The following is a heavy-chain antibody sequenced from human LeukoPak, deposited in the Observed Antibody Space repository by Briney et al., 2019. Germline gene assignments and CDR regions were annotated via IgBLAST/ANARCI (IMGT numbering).Heavy chain of an antibody. CDR2: IYYSGST. CDR1: GGSISSYY. V-gene: IGHV4-59*01. CDR3: ASSPFGELSNWFDP. Sequence: SETLSLTCTVSGGSISSYYWSWIRQPPGKGLEWIGYIYYSGSTNYNPSLKSRVTISVDTSKNQLSLKLSSVTAADTAVYYCASSPFGELSNWFDPWGQGTLVTVSS. J-gene: IGHJ5*02. D-gene: IGHD3-10*01.